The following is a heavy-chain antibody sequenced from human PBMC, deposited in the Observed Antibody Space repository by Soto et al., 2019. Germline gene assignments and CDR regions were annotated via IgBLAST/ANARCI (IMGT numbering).Heavy chain of an antibody. D-gene: IGHD3-22*01. V-gene: IGHV1-69*13. J-gene: IGHJ4*02. CDR3: AETNYDSSGYYYHFDY. CDR1: GGTFSSYA. CDR2: IIPIFGTA. Sequence: SVKVSCKASGGTFSSYAISWVRQAPGQGLEWTGGIIPIFGTANYAQKFQGRVTITADESTSTAYMELSSLRSEDTAVYYCAETNYDSSGYYYHFDYWGQGTLVTVSS.